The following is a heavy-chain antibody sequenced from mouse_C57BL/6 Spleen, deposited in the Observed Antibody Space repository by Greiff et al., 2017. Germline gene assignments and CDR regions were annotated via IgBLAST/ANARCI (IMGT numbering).Heavy chain of an antibody. J-gene: IGHJ2*01. Sequence: VQLQQPGAELVRPGSSVKLSCKASGYTFTSYWMDWVKQRPGQGLEWIGNIYPSDSETPYNQKFKDKATLTVEKFSSPAYMQLSSLTSQYSPVYYCARNDGSLCDYWGQGTTLTVSS. CDR3: ARNDGSLCDY. D-gene: IGHD2-3*01. V-gene: IGHV1-61*01. CDR1: GYTFTSYW. CDR2: IYPSDSET.